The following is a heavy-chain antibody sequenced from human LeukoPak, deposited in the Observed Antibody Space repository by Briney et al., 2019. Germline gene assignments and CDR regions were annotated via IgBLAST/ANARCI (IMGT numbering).Heavy chain of an antibody. V-gene: IGHV3-7*01. CDR3: VRNWNLDS. D-gene: IGHD1-1*01. CDR1: GFSFSVNW. CDR2: IKPDGSEE. Sequence: GGSLRLSCAASGFSFSVNWMSWVRQAPGRGLEWVANIKPDGSEENYGDSVKGRFIISRDNAKNSLFLQMNSLTAEDTAVYYCVRNWNLDSWGQGTLVTVSS. J-gene: IGHJ4*02.